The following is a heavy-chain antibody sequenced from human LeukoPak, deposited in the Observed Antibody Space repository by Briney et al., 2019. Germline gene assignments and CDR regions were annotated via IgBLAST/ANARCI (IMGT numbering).Heavy chain of an antibody. Sequence: EASVKVSCKASGGTFSSYAISWVRQAPGQGLEWMGGIIPIFGTVNYAQKFQGRVTITADESTSTAYMELSSLRSEDTAVYYCAISTKRGYSYGFDYWGQGTLVTVSS. D-gene: IGHD5-18*01. CDR1: GGTFSSYA. V-gene: IGHV1-69*13. CDR3: AISTKRGYSYGFDY. CDR2: IIPIFGTV. J-gene: IGHJ4*02.